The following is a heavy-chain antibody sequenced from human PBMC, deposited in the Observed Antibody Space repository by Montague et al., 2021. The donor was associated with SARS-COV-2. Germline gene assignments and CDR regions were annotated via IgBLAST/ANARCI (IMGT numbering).Heavy chain of an antibody. Sequence: SETLSLTCTVSGGSTSSSSYYWGWIRQPPGKGLEWIGSIYYSGSTYYNPSLKSRVTISVDTSKNQFSLKLSSVTAADTAVYYCARVGRQQLVRLSGMDVWGQGTTVTVS. CDR3: ARVGRQQLVRLSGMDV. J-gene: IGHJ6*02. CDR1: GGSTSSSSYY. D-gene: IGHD6-13*01. V-gene: IGHV4-39*07. CDR2: IYYSGST.